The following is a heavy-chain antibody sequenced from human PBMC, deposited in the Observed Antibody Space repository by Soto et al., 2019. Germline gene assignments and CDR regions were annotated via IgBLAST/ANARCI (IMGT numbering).Heavy chain of an antibody. V-gene: IGHV4-34*01. Sequence: SETLSLTCAVYGGSFSGYYWSWIRQPPGKGLEWIGEINHSGSTNYNPSLKSRVTISVDTSKNQFSLKLSSVTAADTAVYYCARDSSSFYFDYWGQGTLVTVSS. D-gene: IGHD6-6*01. CDR1: GGSFSGYY. J-gene: IGHJ4*02. CDR2: INHSGST. CDR3: ARDSSSFYFDY.